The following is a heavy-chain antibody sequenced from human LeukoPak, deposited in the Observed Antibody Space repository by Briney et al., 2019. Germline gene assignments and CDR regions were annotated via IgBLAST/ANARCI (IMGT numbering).Heavy chain of an antibody. D-gene: IGHD3-10*01. V-gene: IGHV5-51*01. Sequence: GESLKISCKGSGYSFTSYWIGWVRQMPGKGLEWMGIIYPGDSDTRYSPSFQDQVIISADKSISTAYLQWSSLKASDTAMYYCARQRITMVRGVKQCYFDYWGQGTLVTVSS. CDR3: ARQRITMVRGVKQCYFDY. CDR1: GYSFTSYW. J-gene: IGHJ4*02. CDR2: IYPGDSDT.